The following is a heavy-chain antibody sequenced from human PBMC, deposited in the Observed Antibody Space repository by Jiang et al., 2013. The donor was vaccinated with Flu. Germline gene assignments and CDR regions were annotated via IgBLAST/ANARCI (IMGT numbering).Heavy chain of an antibody. CDR2: IYYSGST. J-gene: IGHJ4*02. CDR1: GGSVSSGSYY. CDR3: ARDGHYDFWSGYQFYFDL. Sequence: ETLSLTCTVSGGSVSSGSYYWSWIRQPPGKGLEWIGYIYYSGSTNYNPSLKSRVTISVDTSKNQFSLKLSSVTAADTAVYYCARDGHYDFWSGYQFYFDLWGQGTLVTVSS. V-gene: IGHV4-61*01. D-gene: IGHD3-3*01.